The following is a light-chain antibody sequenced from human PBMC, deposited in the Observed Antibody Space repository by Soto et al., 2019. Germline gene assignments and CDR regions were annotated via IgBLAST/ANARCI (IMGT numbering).Light chain of an antibody. CDR1: SSDVGGYNY. CDR2: DVS. V-gene: IGLV2-14*01. CDR3: SSYTSSSTYV. Sequence: QSVLTQPASVSGSPGQSITISCTGTSSDVGGYNYVSWYQQHPGKAPKLMIYDVSNRPSGVSNRFSGSKSGNTASLTISGLQAEDEDDYYCSSYTSSSTYVFGPGTKVTVL. J-gene: IGLJ1*01.